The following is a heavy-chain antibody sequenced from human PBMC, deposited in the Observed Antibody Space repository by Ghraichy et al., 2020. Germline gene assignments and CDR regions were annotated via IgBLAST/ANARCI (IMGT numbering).Heavy chain of an antibody. V-gene: IGHV3-7*03. CDR1: GFTFSSYW. CDR3: STRGGVY. D-gene: IGHD3-10*01. Sequence: GGSLRLSCAASGFTFSSYWMGWVRQAPGKGLEWVANIKQDGSEKYYLDSVRGRFTISRDNAKNSLYLQLNSLRAEDTAVYSCSTRGGVYWGQGTLVTVSS. J-gene: IGHJ4*02. CDR2: IKQDGSEK.